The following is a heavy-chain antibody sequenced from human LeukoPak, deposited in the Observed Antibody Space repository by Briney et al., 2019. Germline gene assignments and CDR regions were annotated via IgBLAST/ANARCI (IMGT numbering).Heavy chain of an antibody. CDR2: ISSSSSYI. D-gene: IGHD2-15*01. CDR3: ARGPRRGGSCYSLGMTIDY. Sequence: PGGTLRLSCAASGFTFSSYSMNWVRKAPGKGLELVSSISSSSSYIYYADSVKGRFTISRDNAKNSLYLQMNSLRAEDTAVYYCARGPRRGGSCYSLGMTIDYWGKGTLVTVS. CDR1: GFTFSSYS. J-gene: IGHJ4*02. V-gene: IGHV3-21*01.